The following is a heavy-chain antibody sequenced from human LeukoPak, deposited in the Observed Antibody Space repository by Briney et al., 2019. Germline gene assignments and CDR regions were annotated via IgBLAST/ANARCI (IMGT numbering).Heavy chain of an antibody. Sequence: PGGSLSLSCAASGFSFSNYWMSWVRQAPGKGLEWVANIKEDGSEKYYVDSVKGRFTISRDNAKNSLYLQMNSLRAEDTAVYYCARPSYGSGRGDYWGQGTLVTVSS. CDR3: ARPSYGSGRGDY. J-gene: IGHJ4*02. D-gene: IGHD3-10*01. CDR2: IKEDGSEK. V-gene: IGHV3-7*01. CDR1: GFSFSNYW.